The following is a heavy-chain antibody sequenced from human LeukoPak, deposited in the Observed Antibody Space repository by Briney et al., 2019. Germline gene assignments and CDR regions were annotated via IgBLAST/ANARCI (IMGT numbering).Heavy chain of an antibody. Sequence: ASVKVSCKASGYTFTGYYMHWVRQAPGQGLEWMGRINPNSGGTNYAQKFQGRVTMTRDTSISTAYMELSRLRSDDTAVYYCARVSDFWSGYYLGYYYYGMDVWGRGTTVTVSS. CDR1: GYTFTGYY. V-gene: IGHV1-2*06. CDR2: INPNSGGT. J-gene: IGHJ6*02. D-gene: IGHD3-3*01. CDR3: ARVSDFWSGYYLGYYYYGMDV.